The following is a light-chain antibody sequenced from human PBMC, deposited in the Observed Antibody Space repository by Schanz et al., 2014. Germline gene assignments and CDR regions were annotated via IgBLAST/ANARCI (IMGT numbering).Light chain of an antibody. J-gene: IGKJ2*01. V-gene: IGKV1-39*01. CDR1: QSISSW. Sequence: DIQMTQSPSTLSASVGDRVTITCRASQSISSWLAWYQQKPGNAPNLLISAASSLQGGVPSRFSGSGSGTDFTLTISSLQPEDFATYYCHQTYSPPYTFGQGTKLEIK. CDR3: HQTYSPPYT. CDR2: AAS.